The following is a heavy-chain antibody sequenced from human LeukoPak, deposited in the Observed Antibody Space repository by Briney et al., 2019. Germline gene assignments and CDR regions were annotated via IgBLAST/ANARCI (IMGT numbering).Heavy chain of an antibody. CDR1: GFTFSDYY. D-gene: IGHD3-22*01. V-gene: IGHV3-23*01. Sequence: PGGSLRLSCAASGFTFSDYYMSWVRQAPGKGLEWVSTLSGSGVSIDYADSVKGRLTISRDNSKNMLYLQMNSLRAEDTAVYYCAKASPSGYYYVVDYWGQGTLVTVSS. CDR2: LSGSGVSI. J-gene: IGHJ4*02. CDR3: AKASPSGYYYVVDY.